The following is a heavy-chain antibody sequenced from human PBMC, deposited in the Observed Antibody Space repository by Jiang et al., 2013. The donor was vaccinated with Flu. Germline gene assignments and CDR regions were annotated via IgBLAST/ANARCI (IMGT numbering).Heavy chain of an antibody. CDR2: IYYSGST. Sequence: GPGLVKPSETLSLTCTVSGGSISSYYWSWIRQPPGKGLEWIGYIYYSGSTNYNPSLKSRVTISVDTSKNQFSLKLSSVTAADTAVYYCASFDYGDYTGSFDPWGQGTLVTVSS. CDR1: GGSISSYY. J-gene: IGHJ5*02. D-gene: IGHD4-17*01. CDR3: ASFDYGDYTGSFDP. V-gene: IGHV4-59*01.